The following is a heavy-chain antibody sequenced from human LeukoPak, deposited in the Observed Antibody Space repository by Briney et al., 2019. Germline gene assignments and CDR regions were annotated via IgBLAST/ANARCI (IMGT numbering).Heavy chain of an antibody. CDR2: IYYSGST. CDR1: GGSFSSSSYY. D-gene: IGHD1-26*01. Sequence: PSETLSLTCAVYGGSFSSSSYYWGWIRQPPGKGLEWIGSIYYSGSTYYNPSLKSRVTISVDTSKNQFSLKLTSVTAADTAVYYCARGVNSGYFDYCGQGTLVTVSS. V-gene: IGHV4-39*07. CDR3: ARGVNSGYFDY. J-gene: IGHJ4*02.